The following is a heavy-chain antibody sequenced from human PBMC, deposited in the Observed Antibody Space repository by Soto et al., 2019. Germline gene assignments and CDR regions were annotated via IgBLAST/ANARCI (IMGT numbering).Heavy chain of an antibody. Sequence: SDTLSLTCTVSGGSISSYYWSWIRQPPGKGLEWIGYIYYSGSTNYNPSLKSRATISVDTSKNQFSLKLSSVTAADTAVYYCARGGPALRFLEWLQPNNYYMDVWGKGTTVTV. D-gene: IGHD3-3*01. CDR1: GGSISSYY. J-gene: IGHJ6*03. CDR2: IYYSGST. V-gene: IGHV4-59*01. CDR3: ARGGPALRFLEWLQPNNYYMDV.